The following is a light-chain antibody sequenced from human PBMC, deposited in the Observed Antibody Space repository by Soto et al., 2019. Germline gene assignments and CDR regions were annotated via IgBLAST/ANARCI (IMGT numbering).Light chain of an antibody. Sequence: DIQMTQSPSSLSASVGDRVTITCRSSQSISSYLNLYQQKPGKDPKLLIYAASSLQSGVPSRFSGSGSGTDFNLTLSSMQPEDFATYDCQQSYSTPFGPGTKVDIK. J-gene: IGKJ3*01. CDR2: AAS. CDR1: QSISSY. V-gene: IGKV1-39*01. CDR3: QQSYSTP.